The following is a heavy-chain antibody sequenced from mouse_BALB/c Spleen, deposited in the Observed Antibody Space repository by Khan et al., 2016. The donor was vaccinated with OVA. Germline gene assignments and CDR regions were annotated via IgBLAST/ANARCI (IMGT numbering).Heavy chain of an antibody. V-gene: IGHV1-4*01. D-gene: IGHD2-14*01. CDR2: IIPSNDYT. CDR1: GYTFTTYT. CDR3: AREGAYYRSDGWFAY. J-gene: IGHJ3*01. Sequence: QVQLKESGAELARPGASVKMSCKTSGYTFTTYTIHWIKQRPGQGLEWIGYIIPSNDYTNSNQKFKDRATLTSDKSSSTAYMQLSSLTSEDSALYYCAREGAYYRSDGWFAYWGQGTLVTVSA.